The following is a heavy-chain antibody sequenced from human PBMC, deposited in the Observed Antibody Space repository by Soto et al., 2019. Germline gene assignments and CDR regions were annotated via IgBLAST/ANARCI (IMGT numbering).Heavy chain of an antibody. D-gene: IGHD4-17*01. CDR1: GYTFTGYY. CDR2: INPNSGGT. J-gene: IGHJ4*02. V-gene: IGHV1-2*04. Sequence: ASVKVSCKASGYTFTGYYMHWVRQAPGQGLEWMGWINPNSGGTNYAQKFQGWVTMTRDTSISTAYMELSRLRSDDTAVYYCAITLYGDYAPRYFDYCGQGTLVRVS. CDR3: AITLYGDYAPRYFDY.